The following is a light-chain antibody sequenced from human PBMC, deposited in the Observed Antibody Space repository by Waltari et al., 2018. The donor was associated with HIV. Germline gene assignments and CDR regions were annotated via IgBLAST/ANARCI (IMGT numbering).Light chain of an antibody. CDR2: LKSDGSH. V-gene: IGLV4-69*01. Sequence: QLVLTQSPSASAFLGASVKITCTLNGGLSSYAIAWHQHQPEKGPLYLMKLKSDGSHNREDEIPDRFSASNSGADHHLTISSLQSEDEGYYYCQTWDTGPVFGGGTKLTVL. J-gene: IGLJ3*02. CDR3: QTWDTGPV. CDR1: GGLSSYA.